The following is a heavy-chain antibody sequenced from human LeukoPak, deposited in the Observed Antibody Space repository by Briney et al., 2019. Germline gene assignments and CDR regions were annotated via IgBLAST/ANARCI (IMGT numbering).Heavy chain of an antibody. D-gene: IGHD3-22*01. V-gene: IGHV4-39*01. CDR2: IYYTGSS. J-gene: IGHJ4*02. CDR1: GGSISSSSYY. Sequence: PSETLSLTCTVSGGSISSSSYYWAWIRQPPGKGLDWIGSIYYTGSSYYNPSLKSRVTISVDTSKNQFSLKLSSVTAADTAVYYCAGQYDSSGYYYFDYWGQGTLVTVSS. CDR3: AGQYDSSGYYYFDY.